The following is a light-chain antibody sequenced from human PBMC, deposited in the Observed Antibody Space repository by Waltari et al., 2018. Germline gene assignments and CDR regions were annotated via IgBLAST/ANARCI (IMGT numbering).Light chain of an antibody. CDR1: ELGEKY. CDR2: EDN. V-gene: IGLV3-1*01. J-gene: IGLJ2*01. CDR3: QAWDSSSHVT. Sequence: SYDLTQPTSVSVSPGQTASIPCSGDELGEKYVSWFQQKPGQSPVLVIYEDNKRPSGIPERNSGSNSGNPATRTIRGTQAMDEADYYCQAWDSSSHVTFGGGSKLTVL.